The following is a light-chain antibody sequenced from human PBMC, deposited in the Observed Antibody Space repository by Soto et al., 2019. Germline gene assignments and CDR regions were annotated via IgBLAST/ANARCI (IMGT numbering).Light chain of an antibody. CDR1: QSVTSN. CDR3: HQRYNWPRVT. J-gene: IGKJ5*01. Sequence: TVMTQSPATLSVSPGERATLSCRASQSVTSNLAWYQHKAGQAPRLLIFGASTRATGVPPRFSGSGTGTEFTLTISSLQSEDFAVYFCHQRYNWPRVTFGQGTRLEIK. CDR2: GAS. V-gene: IGKV3-15*01.